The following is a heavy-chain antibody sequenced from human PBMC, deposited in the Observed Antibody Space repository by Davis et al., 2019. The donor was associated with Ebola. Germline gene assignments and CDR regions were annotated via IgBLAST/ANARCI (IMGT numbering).Heavy chain of an antibody. CDR3: AKSGLSFGVVKYHYGMDV. J-gene: IGHJ6*04. V-gene: IGHV3-23*01. D-gene: IGHD3-3*01. CDR1: GFVFSSYV. CDR2: ISGSGGNT. Sequence: GESLKISCAASGFVFSSYVMSWVRRAPGKGLEWVSAISGSGGNTYYADSVKGRFTISRDNSKKTMYLQMNSLRGEDTAVYYCAKSGLSFGVVKYHYGMDVWGKGTTVTVSS.